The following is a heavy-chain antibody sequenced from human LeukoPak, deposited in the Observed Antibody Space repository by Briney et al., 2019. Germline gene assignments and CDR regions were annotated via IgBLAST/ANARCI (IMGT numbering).Heavy chain of an antibody. J-gene: IGHJ4*02. CDR2: IDGGGGRT. D-gene: IGHD4-11*01. V-gene: IGHV3-23*01. Sequence: GGSLRLSCTASGFAFSSYAMSWVRQAPGVGLEWVSAIDGGGGRTWHADSVRGRFTIPRDNSKNTLVMQMNSLRAEDTAVYYCARDQDYSNNIDSWGQGTLVTVSS. CDR3: ARDQDYSNNIDS. CDR1: GFAFSSYA.